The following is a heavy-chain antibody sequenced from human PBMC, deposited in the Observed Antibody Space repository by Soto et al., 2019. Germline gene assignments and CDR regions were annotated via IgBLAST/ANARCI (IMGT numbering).Heavy chain of an antibody. Sequence: ASVKVSCKASGYTFTGYYMHWVRQAPGQGLEWMGWINPNSGGTNYAQKFQGWVTMTRDTSISTAYMELSRLRSDDTAVYYCAREGSSSSYYYGMDVWGQGTTVTVSS. CDR2: INPNSGGT. CDR1: GYTFTGYY. D-gene: IGHD6-6*01. J-gene: IGHJ6*02. CDR3: AREGSSSSYYYGMDV. V-gene: IGHV1-2*04.